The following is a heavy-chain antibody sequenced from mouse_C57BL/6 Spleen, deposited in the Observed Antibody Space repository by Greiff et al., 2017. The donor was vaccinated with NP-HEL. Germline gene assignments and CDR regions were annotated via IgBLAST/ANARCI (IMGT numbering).Heavy chain of an antibody. J-gene: IGHJ3*01. V-gene: IGHV1-59*01. CDR1: GYTFTSYW. CDR3: AFITTKAWFAY. Sequence: QVQLQQPGAELVRPGTSVKLSCKASGYTFTSYWMHWVKQRPGQGLEWIGVIDPSDSYTNYNQKFKGKATLTVDTSSSTAYMQLSSLTSEDSAVYYRAFITTKAWFAYWGQGTLVTVSA. CDR2: IDPSDSYT. D-gene: IGHD1-1*01.